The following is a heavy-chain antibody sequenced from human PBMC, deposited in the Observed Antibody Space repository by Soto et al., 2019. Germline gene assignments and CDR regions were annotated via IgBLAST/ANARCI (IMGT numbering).Heavy chain of an antibody. Sequence: GGSLRLSCAASGFTSSDTCMNWVRQAPGKGLEWVGRVKREAGGGTIDYAAPGKVTFTISRDDTKTTLYLQMNSPKSEDTAFYYCTADVSRSSAQAHDYWGQGTLVTVSS. CDR2: VKREAGGGTI. J-gene: IGHJ4*02. D-gene: IGHD3-22*01. CDR3: TADVSRSSAQAHDY. CDR1: GFTSSDTC. V-gene: IGHV3-15*01.